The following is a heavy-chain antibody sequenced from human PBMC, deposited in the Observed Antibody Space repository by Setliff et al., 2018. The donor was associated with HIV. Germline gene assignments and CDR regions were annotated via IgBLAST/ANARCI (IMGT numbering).Heavy chain of an antibody. Sequence: PSETLSLTCTVSGGSISSSSYYWGWIRQPPGKGLQWIGSIYYRGSTYYNPSLKSRVTISVDTSKNQFSLKLRSVTAADTALYYCARGRYRSRWYASDHYYIDVWGQGSPVTVSS. CDR2: IYYRGST. CDR3: ARGRYRSRWYASDHYYIDV. V-gene: IGHV4-39*01. CDR1: GGSISSSSYY. D-gene: IGHD6-13*01. J-gene: IGHJ6*03.